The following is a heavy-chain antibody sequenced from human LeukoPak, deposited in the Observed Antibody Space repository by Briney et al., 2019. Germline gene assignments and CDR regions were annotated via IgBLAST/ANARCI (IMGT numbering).Heavy chain of an antibody. D-gene: IGHD6-13*01. J-gene: IGHJ4*02. Sequence: QSGGSLRLSCAASGFTFSSYGMHWVRQAPGKGLEWVAFIRYDGSNKYYADSVKGRFTISRDNSKNTLYLQMNSLRAEDTAVYYCAKDALKTSGIAPWRLRWFPFDYWGQGTLVTVSS. CDR1: GFTFSSYG. V-gene: IGHV3-30*02. CDR2: IRYDGSNK. CDR3: AKDALKTSGIAPWRLRWFPFDY.